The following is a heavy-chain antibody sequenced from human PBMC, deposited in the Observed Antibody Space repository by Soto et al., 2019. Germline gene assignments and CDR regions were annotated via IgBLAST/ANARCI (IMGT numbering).Heavy chain of an antibody. CDR3: ARSPYYDDDGYYAGPSDY. CDR1: GYTFTTYG. Sequence: QVRLVQSGAEVKKPGASVKVSCKASGYTFTTYGFIWVRQAPGQGLEWVGWISTYNDNTNYAQKFQGRVTMTTDTSKSTAYMELRSLRTDDTAVYYCARSPYYDDDGYYAGPSDYWGQGTLVTVSS. J-gene: IGHJ4*02. CDR2: ISTYNDNT. D-gene: IGHD3-22*01. V-gene: IGHV1-18*01.